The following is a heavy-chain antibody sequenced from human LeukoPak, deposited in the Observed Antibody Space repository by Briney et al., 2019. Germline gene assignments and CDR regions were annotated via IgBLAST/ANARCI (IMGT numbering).Heavy chain of an antibody. Sequence: ASVKVSCKASGYTFTGYYMHWVRQAPGQGLEWMGIINPSGGSTSYAQKFQGRVTMTRDTSISTAYTELSRLRSDDTAVYYCARDGRFDGSGSYYRRLYYYYYMDVWGKGTTVTISS. V-gene: IGHV1-46*01. CDR1: GYTFTGYY. CDR2: INPSGGST. D-gene: IGHD3-10*01. CDR3: ARDGRFDGSGSYYRRLYYYYYMDV. J-gene: IGHJ6*03.